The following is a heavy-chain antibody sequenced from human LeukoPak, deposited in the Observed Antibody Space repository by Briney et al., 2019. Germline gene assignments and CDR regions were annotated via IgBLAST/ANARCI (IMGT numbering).Heavy chain of an antibody. CDR1: GGSISSTNYY. D-gene: IGHD2-15*01. CDR2: IYYSGRT. CDR3: ASFSGVAATPGDFQH. J-gene: IGHJ1*01. V-gene: IGHV4-39*07. Sequence: SETLSLTCTVSGGSISSTNYYWGWIRQPPGKGLEWIGSIYYSGRTYYNPSLKSRVTISVDTSKNQFSLKLSSVTAADTAVYYCASFSGVAATPGDFQHWGQGTLVTVSS.